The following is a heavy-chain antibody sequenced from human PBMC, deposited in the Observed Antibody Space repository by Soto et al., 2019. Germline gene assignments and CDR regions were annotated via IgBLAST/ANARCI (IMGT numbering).Heavy chain of an antibody. CDR3: TTGVVPAAIFYYYGMDV. CDR2: IKSKTDGGTT. Sequence: PGGSLRLSCVASGFTFSNAWMNWVRQAPGKGLDWVGRIKSKTDGGTTDYAAPVKGRFTISRDDSKNTLYLQMNSLKTEDTAVYYCTTGVVPAAIFYYYGMDVWGQGTTVTVSS. CDR1: GFTFSNAW. V-gene: IGHV3-15*07. D-gene: IGHD2-2*01. J-gene: IGHJ6*02.